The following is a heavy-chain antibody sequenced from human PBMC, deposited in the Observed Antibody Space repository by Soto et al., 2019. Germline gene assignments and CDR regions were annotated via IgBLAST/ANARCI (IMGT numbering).Heavy chain of an antibody. Sequence: WASVKVSCKASGGTFSSYAISWVRQAPGQGLEWMGGIIPIFGTANYAQRFQGRVTITADESTSTAYMELSSLRSEDTAVYYCARVGYDYVWGSYRPGGLDYWGQGTLVTVSS. J-gene: IGHJ4*02. V-gene: IGHV1-69*13. CDR3: ARVGYDYVWGSYRPGGLDY. CDR1: GGTFSSYA. D-gene: IGHD3-16*02. CDR2: IIPIFGTA.